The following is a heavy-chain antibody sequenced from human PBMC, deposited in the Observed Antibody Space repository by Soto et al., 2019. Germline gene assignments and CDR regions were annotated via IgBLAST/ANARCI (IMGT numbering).Heavy chain of an antibody. Sequence: PGGSLRLSCAASGFTFSTYWMSWVRQAPGKGLEWVANINQGGGEKYYVDSVKGRFTISRDNAKNTLSLLMNTLRAEDTAVYYCGRDWRVRSIDYWGQGTLVTVSS. D-gene: IGHD3-10*01. V-gene: IGHV3-7*01. CDR1: GFTFSTYW. CDR3: GRDWRVRSIDY. J-gene: IGHJ4*02. CDR2: INQGGGEK.